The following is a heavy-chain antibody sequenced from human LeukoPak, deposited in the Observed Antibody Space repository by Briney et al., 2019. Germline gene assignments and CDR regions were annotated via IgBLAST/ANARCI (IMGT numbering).Heavy chain of an antibody. CDR2: IYHSGST. CDR1: GGSISSGGYS. CDR3: ATRTGYCSSTSCYGGVWYFDL. D-gene: IGHD2-2*03. V-gene: IGHV4-30-2*01. J-gene: IGHJ2*01. Sequence: PSETLSLTCAVSGGSISSGGYSWSWIRQPPGKGLEWIGYIYHSGSTYYNPSLKSRVTISVDRSKNQFSLKLSSVTAADTAVYYCATRTGYCSSTSCYGGVWYFDLWGRGTLVTVSS.